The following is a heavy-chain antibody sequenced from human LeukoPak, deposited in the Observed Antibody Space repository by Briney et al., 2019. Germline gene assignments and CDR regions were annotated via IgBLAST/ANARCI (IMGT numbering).Heavy chain of an antibody. D-gene: IGHD2-2*01. V-gene: IGHV4-4*02. CDR1: GGSISSSNW. CDR3: AVTYQLPLDYFDY. J-gene: IGHJ4*02. CDR2: IYHSGST. Sequence: PSETLSLTCAVSGGSISSSNWWSWVRQPPGKGLEWIGEIYHSGSTNYNPSLKSRVTISVDKSKNQFSLKLSSVTAADTAVYYCAVTYQLPLDYFDYWGQGTLVTVSS.